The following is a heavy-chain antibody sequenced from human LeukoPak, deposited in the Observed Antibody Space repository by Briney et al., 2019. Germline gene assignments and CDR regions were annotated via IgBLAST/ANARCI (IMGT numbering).Heavy chain of an antibody. CDR2: IKSDGSSS. CDR1: GFTFSSYFW. Sequence: PGGSLRLSCAASGFTFSSYFWMHWVRQAPGKGLVWVSRIKSDGSSSTYADSVKGRFTISRDNAKNSLYLQMNTLRAEDTAVYYCVRDLDLGGYSSFEYWGQGTTVTVSS. J-gene: IGHJ4*03. CDR3: VRDLDLGGYSSFEY. D-gene: IGHD4-23*01. V-gene: IGHV3-74*01.